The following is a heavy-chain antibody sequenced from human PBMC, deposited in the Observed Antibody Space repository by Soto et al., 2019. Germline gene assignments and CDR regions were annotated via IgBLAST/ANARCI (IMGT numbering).Heavy chain of an antibody. V-gene: IGHV3-30*18. Sequence: SLRLSCAASGFTFSSYGMHWVRQAPGKGLEWVAVISYDGSNKYYAESVKGRFTISRDNSKNTLYLQMNSLRAEDTAVYYCAKDRKSVAEYYYYYGMDVWGQGTTVTVS. CDR2: ISYDGSNK. CDR1: GFTFSSYG. CDR3: AKDRKSVAEYYYYYGMDV. J-gene: IGHJ6*02. D-gene: IGHD6-19*01.